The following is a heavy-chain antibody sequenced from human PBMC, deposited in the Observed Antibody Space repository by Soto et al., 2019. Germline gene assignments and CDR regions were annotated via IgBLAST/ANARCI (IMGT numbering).Heavy chain of an antibody. CDR1: GRIFSSFP. V-gene: IGHV1-69*06. D-gene: IGHD5-18*01. CDR3: ATVGSRDGYRYAFEQ. Sequence: QVQVVQSGAEVKKPGSSVKISCKASGRIFSSFPTSWVRQVPGQGLEWMGGVISASGSVTYAPQFQGRVKINAVTYEGIGYLELTRPTSQETAIYSCATVGSRDGYRYAFEQWGRGTMVTV. CDR2: VISASGSV. J-gene: IGHJ4*02.